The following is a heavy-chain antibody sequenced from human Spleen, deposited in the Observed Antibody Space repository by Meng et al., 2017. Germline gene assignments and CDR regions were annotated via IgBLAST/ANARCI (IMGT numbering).Heavy chain of an antibody. CDR1: GVSVSSGSYY. CDR3: ARVRRDGYNPDY. Sequence: QVQLQAPGPGMLRHSETLSLTCTVSGVSVSSGSYYWSCIRQRTGKGLEWIGYIYYSGSTNYNPSLKSRVTISVDTSKNQFYLKLSSVTAADTAVYYCARVRRDGYNPDYWGQGTLVTVSS. D-gene: IGHD5-24*01. V-gene: IGHV4-61*01. CDR2: IYYSGST. J-gene: IGHJ4*02.